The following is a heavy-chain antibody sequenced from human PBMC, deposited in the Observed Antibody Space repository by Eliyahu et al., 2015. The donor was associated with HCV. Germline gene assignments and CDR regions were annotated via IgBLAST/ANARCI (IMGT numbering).Heavy chain of an antibody. CDR3: ARQGDVVVPAANYYYYGMDV. Sequence: QVQLQESGPGLVKPSETLSLTCXVSGGSIXSYYXSWIRQPPXKGLEWIGYIYXRGXTNYNPSLKSRVTISVDTSKNQFSLKLSSVTAADTAVYYCARQGDVVVPAANYYYYGMDVWGQGTTVTVSS. J-gene: IGHJ6*02. V-gene: IGHV4-59*08. D-gene: IGHD2-2*01. CDR1: GGSIXSYY. CDR2: IYXRGXT.